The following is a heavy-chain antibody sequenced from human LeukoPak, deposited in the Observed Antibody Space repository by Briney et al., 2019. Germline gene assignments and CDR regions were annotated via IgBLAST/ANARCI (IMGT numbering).Heavy chain of an antibody. Sequence: AGESLKISCKGSGFSFTTSWIGWVRQMPGKGLEWMGIIYPGDTDTRYSPSFQGQVTMSADKSFSTAYLQWSSLKASDTAMYYCARLPSPVSYYFDYWGQGVLVTVSS. CDR2: IYPGDTDT. CDR1: GFSFTTSW. V-gene: IGHV5-51*01. J-gene: IGHJ4*02. CDR3: ARLPSPVSYYFDY.